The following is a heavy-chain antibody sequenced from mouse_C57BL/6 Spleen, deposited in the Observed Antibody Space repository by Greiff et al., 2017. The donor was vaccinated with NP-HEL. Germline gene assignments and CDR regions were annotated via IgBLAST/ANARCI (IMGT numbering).Heavy chain of an antibody. D-gene: IGHD1-1*01. J-gene: IGHJ4*01. CDR1: GYAFSSYW. CDR2: IYPGDGDT. V-gene: IGHV1-80*01. Sequence: LQESGAELVKPGASVKISCKASGYAFSSYWMNWVKQRPGKGLEWIGQIYPGDGDTNYNGKFKGKATLTADKSSSTAYMQLSSLTSEDSAVYFCEAITTVVADYYAMDYWGQGTSVTVSS. CDR3: EAITTVVADYYAMDY.